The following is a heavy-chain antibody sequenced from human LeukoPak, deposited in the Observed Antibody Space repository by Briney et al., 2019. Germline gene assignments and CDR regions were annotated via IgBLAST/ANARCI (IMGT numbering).Heavy chain of an antibody. Sequence: PGGSLRLSCAASGFTVSSNYMSWVRQAPGKGLEWVANIKQDGSEKYYVDSVKGRFTISRDNAKNSLYLQMNSLRAKDTAVYYCARVPWRGDYGDYSFWFDPWGQGTLVTVSS. CDR3: ARVPWRGDYGDYSFWFDP. D-gene: IGHD4-17*01. V-gene: IGHV3-7*03. CDR2: IKQDGSEK. J-gene: IGHJ5*02. CDR1: GFTVSSNY.